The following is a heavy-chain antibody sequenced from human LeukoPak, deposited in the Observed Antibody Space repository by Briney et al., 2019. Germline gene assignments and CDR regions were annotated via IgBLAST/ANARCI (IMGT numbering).Heavy chain of an antibody. J-gene: IGHJ4*02. V-gene: IGHV1-24*01. D-gene: IGHD1-26*01. CDR2: FDPEHREA. CDR1: GYSLTDLS. CDR3: AAGGIYSLLDY. Sequence: ASVKVSCKVSGYSLTDLSMHWVRQAPGNGLEWMGGFDPEHREATYAQKFQGRVSMTEDTSTDTAYMELSSLRSEDTAVYYCAAGGIYSLLDYWGQGTLVTVSS.